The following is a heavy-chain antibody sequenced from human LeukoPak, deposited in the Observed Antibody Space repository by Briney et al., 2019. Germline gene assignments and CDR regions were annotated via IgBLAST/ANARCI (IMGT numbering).Heavy chain of an antibody. J-gene: IGHJ4*02. CDR2: LYSGGDT. CDR1: GFTSSSYS. CDR3: ARDRSDGFDY. Sequence: RGSLRLSCAASGFTSSSYSMNWVRQAPGKGLEWVSVLYSGGDTYFADSVKGRFAISRDNSKNTLYLQMSSLRTEDTAVYYCARDRSDGFDYWGQGTLVTVSS. V-gene: IGHV3-53*01.